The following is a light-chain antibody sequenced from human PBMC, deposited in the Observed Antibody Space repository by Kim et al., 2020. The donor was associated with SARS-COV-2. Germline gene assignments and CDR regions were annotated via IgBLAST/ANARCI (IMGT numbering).Light chain of an antibody. J-gene: IGKJ2*01. CDR3: QQYGSSPTYT. CDR1: QSVSSSY. CDR2: GAS. V-gene: IGKV3-20*01. Sequence: EIVLTQSPGTLSLSPGERATLSCRASQSVSSSYLAWYQQKPGQAPRLLIYGASSRATGIPDRFSGSGSGTDFTLTISRLEPEDFAVYYCQQYGSSPTYTFGQETKLEI.